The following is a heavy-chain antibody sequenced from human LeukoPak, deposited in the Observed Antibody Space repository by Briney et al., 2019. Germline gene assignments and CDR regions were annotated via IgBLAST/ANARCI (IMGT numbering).Heavy chain of an antibody. CDR1: GYSFTSYW. J-gene: IGHJ6*03. CDR2: IYPGDSDT. Sequence: GESLKISCKGSGYSFTSYWIGWVRQMPGKGLEWMGIIYPGDSDTRYSPSFQGQVTISADKSISTAYLQWSSLKASDTAMYYCARCDSSSHHYYYYYMDVWGKGTTVTVSS. V-gene: IGHV5-51*01. CDR3: ARCDSSSHHYYYYYMDV. D-gene: IGHD6-6*01.